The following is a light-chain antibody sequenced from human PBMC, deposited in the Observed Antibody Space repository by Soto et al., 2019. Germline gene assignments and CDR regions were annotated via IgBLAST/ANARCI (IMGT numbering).Light chain of an antibody. J-gene: IGKJ1*01. CDR3: HHYNTWPWT. Sequence: ETVMTRSPATLSVSPGERATLSCRASQSVNSNLAWYQQKLGQAPRVLIYGASTRATGIPARFSGSGSETEFILTINSLQSEDFAIYYCHHYNTWPWTFGQGTKVEI. CDR2: GAS. V-gene: IGKV3-15*01. CDR1: QSVNSN.